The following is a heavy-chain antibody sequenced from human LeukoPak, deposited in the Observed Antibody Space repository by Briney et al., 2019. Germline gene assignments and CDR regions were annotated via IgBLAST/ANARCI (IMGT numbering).Heavy chain of an antibody. CDR2: ISYDGSNK. CDR1: GFTFSSYG. CDR3: AKDLGSSGYLDY. D-gene: IGHD3-22*01. Sequence: GGSLRLSCAASGFTFSSYGMHWVRQPPGKGLEWVAVISYDGSNKYYADSVKGRFTISRDNSKNTLYLQMNSLRAEDTAVYYCAKDLGSSGYLDYWGQGTLVTVSS. V-gene: IGHV3-30*18. J-gene: IGHJ4*02.